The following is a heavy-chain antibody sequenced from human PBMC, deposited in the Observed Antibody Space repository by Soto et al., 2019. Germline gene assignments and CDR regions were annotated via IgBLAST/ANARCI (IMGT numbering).Heavy chain of an antibody. J-gene: IGHJ4*02. CDR1: GFTCSSYS. Sequence: GGSLRLSCAASGFTCSSYSMNWVRQAAGKGLEWVSSISSSSSYIYYADSVKGRFTISRDNAKNSLYLQMNSMRAEDTAVYYCATSLVVVVDPRFDYWRQGSLVTVSS. CDR2: ISSSSSYI. V-gene: IGHV3-21*01. CDR3: ATSLVVVVDPRFDY. D-gene: IGHD2-15*01.